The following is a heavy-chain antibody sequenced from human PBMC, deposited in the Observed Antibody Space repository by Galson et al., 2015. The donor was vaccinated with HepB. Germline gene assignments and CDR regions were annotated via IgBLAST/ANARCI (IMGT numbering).Heavy chain of an antibody. J-gene: IGHJ3*01. CDR2: ISSNGDDT. CDR1: GFKFYNYA. Sequence: SLRLSCAASGFKFYNYAMHWLRQAPGRRLEYVSAISSNGDDTWYADSVKGRFTISRDNSKNTLYVQMSTLRPEDTAVYYCSSDAFDVWDPGTMVIVSS. V-gene: IGHV3-64*05. CDR3: SSDAFDV.